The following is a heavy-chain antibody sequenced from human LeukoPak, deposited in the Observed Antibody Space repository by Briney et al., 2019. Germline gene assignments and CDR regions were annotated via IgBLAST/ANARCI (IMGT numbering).Heavy chain of an antibody. CDR1: GFTFSRYW. D-gene: IGHD6-19*01. J-gene: IGHJ3*02. CDR3: ARDTPGGSSGWYRFAFDI. CDR2: IKQDGSEK. Sequence: GGSLRLSCAASGFTFSRYWMSWVRQAPGKGLEWVANIKQDGSEKYYVDSVKGRFTISRDNANNLLHLQMNSLRAEDTAVYYCARDTPGGSSGWYRFAFDIWGQGTMVTVSS. V-gene: IGHV3-7*01.